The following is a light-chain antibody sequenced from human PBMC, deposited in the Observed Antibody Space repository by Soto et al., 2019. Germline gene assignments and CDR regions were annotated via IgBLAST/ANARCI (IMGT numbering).Light chain of an antibody. Sequence: QSVLTQPASVSGSPGQSITISCTGTSSDVGGYNYVSWYQQHPGKAPKLMIYDVSNRPSGVSNRFSGSKSGNTASLTISGLQAEDDADYYCSSYTSSSTLPVFGGGTKLTVL. CDR1: SSDVGGYNY. J-gene: IGLJ2*01. CDR3: SSYTSSSTLPV. CDR2: DVS. V-gene: IGLV2-14*01.